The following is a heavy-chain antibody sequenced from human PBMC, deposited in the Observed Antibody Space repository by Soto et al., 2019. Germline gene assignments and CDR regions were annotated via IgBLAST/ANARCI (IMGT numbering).Heavy chain of an antibody. D-gene: IGHD3-22*01. CDR3: ARIPPYERGPYGMDV. V-gene: IGHV2-70*11. J-gene: IGHJ6*02. CDR1: GFSLSTSGMC. CDR2: IDWDDDK. Sequence: VSGPTLVNPTQTLTLTCTFSGFSLSTSGMCVSWIRQPPGKALEWLARIDWDDDKYYSTSLKTRLTISKDTSKNQVVLTMTNMDPVDTATYYCARIPPYERGPYGMDVWGQGTTVTVSS.